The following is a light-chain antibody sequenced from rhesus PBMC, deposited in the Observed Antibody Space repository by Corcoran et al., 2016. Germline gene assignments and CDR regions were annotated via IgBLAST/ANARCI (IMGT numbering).Light chain of an antibody. V-gene: IGKV1-38*01. CDR3: QQRNRYPFT. CDR1: QGISSY. J-gene: IGKJ3*01. CDR2: DAS. Sequence: DIQLTQSPSSLSASVGDRVTITCRASQGISSYLAWYQQKPGKAPKLLIYDASNLQSGVPSRFSGSGTWTDFTLTISSLQPEDFAGYYCQQRNRYPFTFGPGTKLDIK.